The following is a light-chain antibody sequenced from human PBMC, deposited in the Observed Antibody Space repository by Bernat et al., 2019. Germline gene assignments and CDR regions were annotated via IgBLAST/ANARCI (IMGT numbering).Light chain of an antibody. CDR2: AAS. V-gene: IGKV1-9*01. J-gene: IGKJ2*01. CDR1: QGISRY. CDR3: QQLNSFSLT. Sequence: DIQLTQSPSFLSASVGDRVTITCRASQGISRYFAWYQQKPGKAPKLLIYAASTLQSGVPSRFSASGSGTEFTLTISSLQPEDFAAYYCQQLNSFSLTFGQGTKLEIK.